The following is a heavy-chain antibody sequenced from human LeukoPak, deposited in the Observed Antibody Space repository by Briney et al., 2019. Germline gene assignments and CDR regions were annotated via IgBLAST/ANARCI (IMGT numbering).Heavy chain of an antibody. CDR2: ISSSSSYI. V-gene: IGHV3-21*01. CDR1: GFTFSSYS. CDR3: ARDGSGSLEYAFDI. Sequence: GGSLRLSCAASGFTFSSYSMNWVRQAPGKGREWVSSISSSSSYIYYADSVKGRFTISRDNAKNSLYLQMNSRRAEDTAVYYCARDGSGSLEYAFDIWGQGTMVTVSS. J-gene: IGHJ3*02. D-gene: IGHD3-3*01.